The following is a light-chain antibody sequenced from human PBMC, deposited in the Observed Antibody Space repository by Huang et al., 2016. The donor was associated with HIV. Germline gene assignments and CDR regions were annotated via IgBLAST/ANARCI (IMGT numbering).Light chain of an antibody. CDR2: DAS. CDR3: QQRSNWPPIT. CDR1: QSVSSY. Sequence: EIVLTQSPATLSLSPGERATLSCRASQSVSSYLAWYQQKPGQAPRLLIYDASNRATGIPARFSVSWSGTDFTLTISSLEPEDFAVYYCQQRSNWPPITFGQGTRLEIK. J-gene: IGKJ5*01. V-gene: IGKV3-11*01.